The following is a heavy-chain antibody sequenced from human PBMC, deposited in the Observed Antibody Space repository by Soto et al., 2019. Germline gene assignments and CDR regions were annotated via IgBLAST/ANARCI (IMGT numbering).Heavy chain of an antibody. CDR1: GFTFSSYA. J-gene: IGHJ6*02. Sequence: GGSLRLSCSASGFTFSSYAMSWVRQAPGKTLEWVPAISCSGGSTYYADSLKGRFTISRDNSKNTLYLQMNSLRAEDTAVYYFAKDREYCSSTRCYKHPNVWGQGTTVTVSS. D-gene: IGHD2-2*02. CDR3: AKDREYCSSTRCYKHPNV. V-gene: IGHV3-23*01. CDR2: ISCSGGST.